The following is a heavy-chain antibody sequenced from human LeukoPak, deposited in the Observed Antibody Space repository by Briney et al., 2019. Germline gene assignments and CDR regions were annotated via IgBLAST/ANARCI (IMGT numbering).Heavy chain of an antibody. J-gene: IGHJ3*02. D-gene: IGHD2-21*02. CDR1: GYSFTNYW. Sequence: GESLKISCKGSGYSFTNYWIGSVRQMPGKGLEWMGIIYPGDSDTRYSPSFQGQVTISADKSISTAYLQWRSLKASDTAMYYCASGAYCGGDCYSGAFDIWGQGTMVTVSS. CDR2: IYPGDSDT. V-gene: IGHV5-51*01. CDR3: ASGAYCGGDCYSGAFDI.